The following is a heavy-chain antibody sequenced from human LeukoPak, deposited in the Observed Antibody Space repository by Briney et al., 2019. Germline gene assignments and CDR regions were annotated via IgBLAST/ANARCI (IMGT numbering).Heavy chain of an antibody. CDR1: GFTFGYYA. CDR3: TRVVDFWSGPDAFDI. Sequence: PGGSLRLSCTTSGFTFGYYAVNWFRQAPGKGLEWVGFVRSRAYGGTTEYAASVKGRFSISRDDYKTIAYLQMNRLKTEDKAVYYCTRVVDFWSGPDAFDIWGQGTMVTVSS. D-gene: IGHD3-3*01. CDR2: VRSRAYGGTT. J-gene: IGHJ3*02. V-gene: IGHV3-49*03.